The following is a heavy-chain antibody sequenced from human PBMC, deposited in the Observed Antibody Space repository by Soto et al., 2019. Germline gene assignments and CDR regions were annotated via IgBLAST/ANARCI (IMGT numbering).Heavy chain of an antibody. V-gene: IGHV3-30*03. Sequence: GGSLRLSCAASGFTFSSYGMHWVRQAPGKGLDWVAVISYDGSNKYYADSVKGRFTISRDNSKNTLYLQMNSLRAEDTAVYYCSRPLLWFGELLVDYYGMDVWGQGTTVTVSS. CDR2: ISYDGSNK. D-gene: IGHD3-10*01. J-gene: IGHJ6*02. CDR1: GFTFSSYG. CDR3: SRPLLWFGELLVDYYGMDV.